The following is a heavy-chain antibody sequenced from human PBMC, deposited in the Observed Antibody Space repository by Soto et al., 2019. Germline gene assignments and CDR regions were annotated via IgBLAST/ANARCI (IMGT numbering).Heavy chain of an antibody. CDR1: GFTVSSNY. J-gene: IGHJ6*03. V-gene: IGHV3-66*01. Sequence: PGGSLRLSCAASGFTVSSNYMSWVRQAPGKGLEWVSVIYSGGSTYYADSVKGRFTISRDNSKNTLYLQMNSLRAEDTAVYYCARGRVYCSSTSCYQYYYYYYYMDVWGKGTTVTVSS. CDR3: ARGRVYCSSTSCYQYYYYYYYMDV. D-gene: IGHD2-2*01. CDR2: IYSGGST.